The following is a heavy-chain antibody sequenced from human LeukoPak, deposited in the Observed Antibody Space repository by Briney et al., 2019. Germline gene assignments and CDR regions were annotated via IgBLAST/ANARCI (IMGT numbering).Heavy chain of an antibody. D-gene: IGHD3-22*01. CDR2: IYHSGST. J-gene: IGHJ4*02. CDR3: ARDHYDSSGYYWGYYFDY. Sequence: PSGTLSLTCAVSGGSISSSNWWSWVRQPPGKGLEWIGEIYHSGSTNYNPSLKSRVTISVDKSKNQFSLKLSSVTAADTAVYYCARDHYDSSGYYWGYYFDYWGQGTLVTVSS. CDR1: GGSISSSNW. V-gene: IGHV4-4*02.